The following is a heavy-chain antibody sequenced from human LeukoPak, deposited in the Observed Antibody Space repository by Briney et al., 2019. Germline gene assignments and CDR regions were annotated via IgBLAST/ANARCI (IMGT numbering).Heavy chain of an antibody. CDR1: GYTFTSYG. CDR3: ATRQLVHSYYYMDV. J-gene: IGHJ6*03. Sequence: ASVKVSCKASGYTFTSYGISWVRQAPGQGLEWMGWISGYNGNTNYAQKLQGRVTMTTDTSTSTAYMKLRSLRSDDTAVYYCATRQLVHSYYYMDVWGKGTTVTVSS. CDR2: ISGYNGNT. D-gene: IGHD6-13*01. V-gene: IGHV1-18*01.